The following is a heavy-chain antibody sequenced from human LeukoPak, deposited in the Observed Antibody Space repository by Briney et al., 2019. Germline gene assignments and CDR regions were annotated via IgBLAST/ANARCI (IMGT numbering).Heavy chain of an antibody. CDR3: AKDRDSYCGGDCYSSPVDY. Sequence: PGGSLRLSCAASGFTFSSYAMHWVRQAPGKGLEWVAVISYDGSNKYYADSVKGRFTISRDNSKNSLYLQMNSLRAEDTAVYYCAKDRDSYCGGDCYSSPVDYWGQGTLVTVSS. CDR2: ISYDGSNK. D-gene: IGHD2-21*02. CDR1: GFTFSSYA. V-gene: IGHV3-30*04. J-gene: IGHJ4*02.